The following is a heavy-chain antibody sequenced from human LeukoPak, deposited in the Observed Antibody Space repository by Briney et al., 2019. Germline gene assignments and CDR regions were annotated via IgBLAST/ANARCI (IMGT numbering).Heavy chain of an antibody. CDR2: INTNSGNT. D-gene: IGHD3-10*01. CDR1: GYTFTSYG. J-gene: IGHJ3*02. Sequence: ASVKVSCKASGYTFTSYGINWVRQAPGQGLEWMGYINTNSGNTGYARKFQGRVTITRTTSISTVYMELRSLRYEDTAVYYCARRSGSGRNPFHIWGHGTLVTVSS. CDR3: ARRSGSGRNPFHI. V-gene: IGHV1-8*03.